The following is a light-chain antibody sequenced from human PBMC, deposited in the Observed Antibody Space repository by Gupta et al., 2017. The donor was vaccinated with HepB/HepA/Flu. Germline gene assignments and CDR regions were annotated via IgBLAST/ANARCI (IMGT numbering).Light chain of an antibody. CDR2: NDR. J-gene: IGLJ2*01. V-gene: IGLV3-21*04. CDR1: NSGTKG. CDR3: QLWDSSDDSAV. Sequence: SSVLTQPPSASAAPGNTGSLTCGGHNSGTKGVHWYQQMTGQALVMVIYNDRGRTAGTPGRSSGTNSGSAATLTTSRVEAGDEAYYYCQLWDSSDDSAVFGGGTKLTVL.